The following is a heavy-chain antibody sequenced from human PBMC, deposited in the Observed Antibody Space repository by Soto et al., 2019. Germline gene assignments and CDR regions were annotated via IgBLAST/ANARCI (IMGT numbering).Heavy chain of an antibody. V-gene: IGHV3-30-3*01. Sequence: QMELVESGGGVVQPGESLRLSCAASGFTFNYYPMHWVRQTPGKGLEWVAAISFDGSNKYYADSVKGRFTISRDNSKNMLYVQMNSVRPEDAAVYYCARLPGALVAVLYIYPLDARAPLSDVDVWGQGTTVSVSS. CDR1: GFTFNYYP. CDR3: ARLPGALVAVLYIYPLDARAPLSDVDV. CDR2: ISFDGSNK. D-gene: IGHD6-19*01. J-gene: IGHJ6*02.